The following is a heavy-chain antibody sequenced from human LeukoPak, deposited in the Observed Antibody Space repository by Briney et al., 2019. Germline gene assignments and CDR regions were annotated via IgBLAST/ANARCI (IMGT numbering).Heavy chain of an antibody. CDR2: ITTSGGAK. J-gene: IGHJ4*02. V-gene: IGHV3-48*01. Sequence: GGSLRLSCAASGFTVSSNYMSWVRQAPGKGLEWISYITTSGGAKNYADSVRGRLTISRDNAKNSLYLQMNSLRAEDTAVYYCARGPGSSGWYFFLDYWGQGTLVTVSS. CDR1: GFTVSSNY. D-gene: IGHD6-19*01. CDR3: ARGPGSSGWYFFLDY.